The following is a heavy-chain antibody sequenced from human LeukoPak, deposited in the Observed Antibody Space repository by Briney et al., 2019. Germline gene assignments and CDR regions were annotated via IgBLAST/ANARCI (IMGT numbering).Heavy chain of an antibody. CDR2: ISAYNGNT. Sequence: GASVKVSCKASGYTFTSYGISWVRQAPGQGLEWMGWISAYNGNTNYAQKLQGRVTMTTDTSTSTAYMELRSLRSDDTAVYYCARGSGDYVWGSYRYHMDVWGKGTTVIVSS. CDR3: ARGSGDYVWGSYRYHMDV. D-gene: IGHD3-16*02. V-gene: IGHV1-18*01. CDR1: GYTFTSYG. J-gene: IGHJ6*03.